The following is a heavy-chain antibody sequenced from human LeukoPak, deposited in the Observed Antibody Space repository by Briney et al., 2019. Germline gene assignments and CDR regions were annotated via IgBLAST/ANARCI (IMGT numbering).Heavy chain of an antibody. CDR1: GFTFSSYA. V-gene: IGHV3-23*01. CDR3: TRVEKGFWSGFKMDV. J-gene: IGHJ6*04. D-gene: IGHD3-3*01. Sequence: GGSLRLSCAASGFTFSSYAMSWVRQAPGKGLEWVSSISGSGGSTYYADSVKGRFTISRDNSKNTLYLQMNSLRVEDTAVYFCTRVEKGFWSGFKMDVWGKGTTVAVSS. CDR2: ISGSGGST.